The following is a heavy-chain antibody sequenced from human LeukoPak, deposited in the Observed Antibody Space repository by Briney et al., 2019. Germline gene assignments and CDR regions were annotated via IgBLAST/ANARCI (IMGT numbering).Heavy chain of an antibody. V-gene: IGHV4-59*08. CDR3: ARYGGSGWVIDN. CDR2: IYYNGAT. J-gene: IGHJ4*02. D-gene: IGHD6-19*01. Sequence: PSETLSLTCTVSGGSISSDYWTWIRQPPTKGLERIGYIYYNGATSYNPSLESRVTMSVDTSKKHFSLKMTSVTAADTAVYYCARYGGSGWVIDNWGQGTLVTVSS. CDR1: GGSISSDY.